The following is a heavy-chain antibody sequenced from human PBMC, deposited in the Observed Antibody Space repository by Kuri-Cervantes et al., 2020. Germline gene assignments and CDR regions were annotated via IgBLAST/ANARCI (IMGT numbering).Heavy chain of an antibody. V-gene: IGHV3-11*01. CDR2: ISSSGSTI. D-gene: IGHD6-13*01. CDR1: GFTFSDYY. Sequence: GESLKISCAASGFTFSDYYMSWIRQAPGKGLEWVSYISSSGSTIYYADSVKGRFTISRDNAKNSLYLQMNSLRAEDTAVYYCAREAAAARSDYWGQGTLVTVSS. CDR3: AREAAAARSDY. J-gene: IGHJ4*02.